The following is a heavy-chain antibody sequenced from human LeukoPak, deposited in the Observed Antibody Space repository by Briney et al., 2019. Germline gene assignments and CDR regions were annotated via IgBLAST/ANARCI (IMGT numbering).Heavy chain of an antibody. D-gene: IGHD3-16*02. V-gene: IGHV7-4-1*02. CDR2: IHPSTGKP. CDR3: ARAFQSLGGLSLPDY. J-gene: IGHJ4*02. CDR1: GYTFTNYA. Sequence: ASVKVSCKTSGYTFTNYAMNWERQAPGQGLEWMGWIHPSTGKPTYAQGFTGRFVFSLDTSVSTTYLQISSLKAEDTAVYYCARAFQSLGGLSLPDYWGQGTLVTVSS.